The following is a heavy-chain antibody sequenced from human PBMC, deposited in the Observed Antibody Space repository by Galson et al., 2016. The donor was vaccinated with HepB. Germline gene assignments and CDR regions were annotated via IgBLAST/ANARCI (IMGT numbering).Heavy chain of an antibody. CDR3: ARDSGGYSGGMDWYFDL. Sequence: SLRLSCAASGFTFNTYAMAWVRQAPGKGLEWVSTISGGGNTYFADSVKGRFTLSRDNYRPTVFLQMMSLRAEDTAVYFCARDSGGYSGGMDWYFDLWGRGTLVTVSS. D-gene: IGHD4-23*01. V-gene: IGHV3-23*01. J-gene: IGHJ2*01. CDR1: GFTFNTYA. CDR2: ISGGGNT.